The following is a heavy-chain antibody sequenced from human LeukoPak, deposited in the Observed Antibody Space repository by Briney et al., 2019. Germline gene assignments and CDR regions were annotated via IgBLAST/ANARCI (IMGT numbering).Heavy chain of an antibody. D-gene: IGHD2/OR15-2a*01. CDR3: AREGGAIVIRGLYYYYGMDV. CDR2: IWYDGSNK. J-gene: IGHJ6*02. CDR1: GFTFSSYG. Sequence: GGSLRLSCAASGFTFSSYGMHWVRQAPGKGLEWVAVIWYDGSNKYYADSVKGRFTISRDNSKNTLYLQMNSLRAEDTAVYYCAREGGAIVIRGLYYYYGMDVWGQGTTVTVSS. V-gene: IGHV3-33*01.